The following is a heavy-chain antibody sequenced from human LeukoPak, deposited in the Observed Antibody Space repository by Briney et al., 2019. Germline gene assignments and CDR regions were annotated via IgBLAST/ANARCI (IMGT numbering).Heavy chain of an antibody. D-gene: IGHD3-3*01. CDR3: AKATGVRFLEWLSSFDY. CDR2: IRYDGSNK. V-gene: IGHV3-30*02. J-gene: IGHJ4*02. CDR1: GFTFSSYG. Sequence: GGSLRLPCAASGFTFSSYGMHWVRQAPGKGLEWVAFIRYDGSNKYYADSVKGRFTISRDNSKNTLYLQMNSLRAEDTAVYYCAKATGVRFLEWLSSFDYWGQGTLVTVSS.